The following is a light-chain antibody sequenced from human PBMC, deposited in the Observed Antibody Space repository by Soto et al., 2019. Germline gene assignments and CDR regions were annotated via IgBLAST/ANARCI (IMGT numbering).Light chain of an antibody. Sequence: IQLTQSPSSLSASVGDRVTITCRASHDISSSLAWYQQKPGKAPKLLIYAASILQSGVPSRFSGSGFGTDFTLTISSLQAEDFASYFCQQLRSYPSTFGGGTKADIK. CDR2: AAS. CDR3: QQLRSYPST. J-gene: IGKJ4*01. CDR1: HDISSS. V-gene: IGKV1-9*01.